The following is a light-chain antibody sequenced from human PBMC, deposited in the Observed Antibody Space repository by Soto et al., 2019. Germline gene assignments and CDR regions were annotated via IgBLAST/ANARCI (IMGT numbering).Light chain of an antibody. CDR2: RTS. V-gene: IGKV3-15*01. Sequence: DMVMSQSPASLSVSPGGRATLSSRVSQSISSNLAWYQQKPGQAPRLLMFRTSSRATGFPARFSGSGSGTEFNLTISSLQSEDFGVYYCQQYNNWTRATFGRGTKVDIK. CDR1: QSISSN. CDR3: QQYNNWTRAT. J-gene: IGKJ4*01.